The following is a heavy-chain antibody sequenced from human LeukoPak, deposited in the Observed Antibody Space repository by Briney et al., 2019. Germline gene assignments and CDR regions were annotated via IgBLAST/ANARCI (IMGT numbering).Heavy chain of an antibody. CDR1: GFTFSSYS. D-gene: IGHD3-3*01. J-gene: IGHJ5*02. CDR3: ARDHYDFWSGSYWFDP. Sequence: GGSLRLSCAASGFTFSSYSMNWVRQAPGKGLEWVSSISSSSSYIYYADSVKGRFTISRDNAKKSLYLQMNSLRAEDTAVYYCARDHYDFWSGSYWFDPWGQGTLVTVSS. V-gene: IGHV3-21*01. CDR2: ISSSSSYI.